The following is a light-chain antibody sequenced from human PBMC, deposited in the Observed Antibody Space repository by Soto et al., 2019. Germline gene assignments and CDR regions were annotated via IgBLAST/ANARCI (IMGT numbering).Light chain of an antibody. CDR1: HSVGSL. CDR2: GAS. J-gene: IGKJ5*01. CDR3: QQYNNWPIT. Sequence: EVVMTQSPATLSVSPVERATVSCMASHSVGSLLAWYQQKPGQAPRLLIYGASTRATGIPARFTGSGSGTEFTLTISSLQSEDFAVYYCQQYNNWPITFGPGTRLEI. V-gene: IGKV3-15*01.